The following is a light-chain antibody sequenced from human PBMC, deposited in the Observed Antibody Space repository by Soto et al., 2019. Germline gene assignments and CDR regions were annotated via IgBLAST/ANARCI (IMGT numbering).Light chain of an antibody. J-gene: IGLJ3*02. CDR1: NSDVGAYNY. Sequence: QSALAQPASVSGSPGQSITISCTGTNSDVGAYNYVSWYLQLPGKAPKLMIYEVSHRPSGVSNRFSGSKSGNTASLTISGLQAEDEADYYCTSYTTRSTWVFGGGTQLTVL. CDR2: EVS. CDR3: TSYTTRSTWV. V-gene: IGLV2-14*01.